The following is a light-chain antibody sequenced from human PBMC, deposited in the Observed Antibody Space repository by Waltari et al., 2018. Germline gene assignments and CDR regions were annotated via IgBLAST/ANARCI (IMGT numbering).Light chain of an antibody. Sequence: EIVLTQSPGTLSLSPGASATLSCRASQTVSSISVTWYQQKPGQPPRLLIYGTSNRATGIPDRFSGRGSGTDFTLTISRLEPEDFAVYHCQQYDGTSLTFGGGTKVEI. V-gene: IGKV3-20*01. CDR1: QTVSSIS. J-gene: IGKJ4*01. CDR2: GTS. CDR3: QQYDGTSLT.